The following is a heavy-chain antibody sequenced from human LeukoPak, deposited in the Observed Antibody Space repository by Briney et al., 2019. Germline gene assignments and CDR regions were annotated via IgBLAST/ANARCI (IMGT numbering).Heavy chain of an antibody. V-gene: IGHV3-53*01. J-gene: IGHJ4*02. CDR3: AREGPYDYVWGSYRPSNYFDY. D-gene: IGHD3-16*02. CDR1: GFTVSSNY. CDR2: IYSGGST. Sequence: GGSLRLSCAASGFTVSSNYMSWVRQAPGKGLEWVSVIYSGGSTYYADSVKGGFTISRDNSKNTLYLQMNSLRAEDTAVYYCAREGPYDYVWGSYRPSNYFDYWGQGTLVTVSS.